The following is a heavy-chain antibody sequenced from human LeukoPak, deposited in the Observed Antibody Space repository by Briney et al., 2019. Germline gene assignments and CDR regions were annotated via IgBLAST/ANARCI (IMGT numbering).Heavy chain of an antibody. V-gene: IGHV1-18*01. CDR3: ARDLAASIAAAAPFGY. CDR1: GYTFTSYG. CDR2: ISAYNSNT. Sequence: ASVKVSCKASGYTFTSYGISWVRQAPGQGLEWMGWISAYNSNTNYAQKLQGRVTMTTDTSTSTAYMELRSLRSDDTAVYYCARDLAASIAAAAPFGYWGQGTLVTVSS. J-gene: IGHJ4*02. D-gene: IGHD6-13*01.